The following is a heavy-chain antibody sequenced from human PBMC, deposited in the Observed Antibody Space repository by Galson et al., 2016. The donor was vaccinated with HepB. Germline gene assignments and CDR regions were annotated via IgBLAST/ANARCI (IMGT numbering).Heavy chain of an antibody. Sequence: SETLSLTCTVSGGSINNYFWSWIRQTPGKRLEWIGYIYDSGSTNYNPSLKSRVTMSVDTSQNQFSLRLTSVTAADTAIYYCARLGRDYGVPHRIDFWGQGTLVTVSS. J-gene: IGHJ4*02. CDR2: IYDSGST. V-gene: IGHV4-59*01. CDR3: ARLGRDYGVPHRIDF. D-gene: IGHD4-17*01. CDR1: GGSINNYF.